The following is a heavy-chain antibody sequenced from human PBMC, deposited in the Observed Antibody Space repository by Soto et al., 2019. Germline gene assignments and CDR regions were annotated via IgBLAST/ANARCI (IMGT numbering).Heavy chain of an antibody. J-gene: IGHJ6*02. Sequence: QVQLVQSGAEVKKPGASVKVSCKASGYTFTGYYMHWVRQAPGQGLEWMGWINPNSGGTNYAQKFQGWVTMTRDTSISTAYMELSRLRSDDTAVYYCAREARYCSGGSCYSTLYYYYGMDVWGQGTTVTVSS. CDR1: GYTFTGYY. D-gene: IGHD2-15*01. V-gene: IGHV1-2*04. CDR3: AREARYCSGGSCYSTLYYYYGMDV. CDR2: INPNSGGT.